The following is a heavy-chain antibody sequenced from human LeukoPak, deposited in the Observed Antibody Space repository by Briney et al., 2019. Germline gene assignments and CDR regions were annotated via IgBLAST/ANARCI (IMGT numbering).Heavy chain of an antibody. CDR3: ARVSTIFGFDY. Sequence: SETLSLNCAVYGGSFSGYYWSWIRQPPGKGLEWIGEINHSGSTNYNPSLKSRVTISVDTSKNQFSLKLSSVTAADTAVYYCARVSTIFGFDYWGQGTLVTVSS. CDR2: INHSGST. J-gene: IGHJ4*02. CDR1: GGSFSGYY. D-gene: IGHD2-2*01. V-gene: IGHV4-34*01.